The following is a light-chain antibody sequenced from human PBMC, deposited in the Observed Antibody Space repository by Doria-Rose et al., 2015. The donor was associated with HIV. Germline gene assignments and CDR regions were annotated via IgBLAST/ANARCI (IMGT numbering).Light chain of an antibody. CDR1: QGIGSF. CDR3: QQIHSYPIT. CDR2: SAS. J-gene: IGKJ5*01. V-gene: IGKV1-9*01. Sequence: DIRVTQSPSFLSASVGDRVTITCRAGQGIGSFLVWYQQKSGKAPELLIYSASTLQSGVPSRFSGSGSGTEFTLTISSLQPEDFGTFYCQQIHSYPITFGQGTRLEIE.